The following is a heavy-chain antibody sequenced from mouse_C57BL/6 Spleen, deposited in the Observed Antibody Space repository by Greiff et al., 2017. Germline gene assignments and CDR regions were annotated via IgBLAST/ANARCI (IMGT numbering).Heavy chain of an antibody. Sequence: QVQLQQSGPELVKPGASVKISCKASGYAFSSSWMNWVKQRPGKGLEWIGRICPGDGDTNYNGKFKGKATLTADKSSSTAYMQLSSLTSEDSAVYFCARRIYDYGFFAYWGQGTLVTVSA. J-gene: IGHJ3*01. D-gene: IGHD2-4*01. V-gene: IGHV1-82*01. CDR1: GYAFSSSW. CDR3: ARRIYDYGFFAY. CDR2: ICPGDGDT.